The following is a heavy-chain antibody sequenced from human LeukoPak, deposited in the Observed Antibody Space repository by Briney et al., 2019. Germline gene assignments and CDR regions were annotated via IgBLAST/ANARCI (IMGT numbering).Heavy chain of an antibody. CDR1: GYTFTSYG. Sequence: ASVTVSCKASGYTFTSYGISWVRQAPGQGLEWMGWISAYNGNTNYAQKLQGRVTMTTDTSTSTAYMGLRSLRSDDTAVYYCARVRYCSSTSCYRRDWFDPWGQGTLVTVSS. V-gene: IGHV1-18*01. J-gene: IGHJ5*02. CDR3: ARVRYCSSTSCYRRDWFDP. CDR2: ISAYNGNT. D-gene: IGHD2-2*02.